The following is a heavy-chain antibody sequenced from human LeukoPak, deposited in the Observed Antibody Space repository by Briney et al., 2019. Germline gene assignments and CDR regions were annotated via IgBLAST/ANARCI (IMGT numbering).Heavy chain of an antibody. V-gene: IGHV3-21*01. CDR1: GFTFSDYS. Sequence: GGSLRLSCAASGFTFSDYSMNWVRQAPGKALEWVLSISSTSSYIYYADSVKGRFTISRDNAKTSLYLQMNSLRAEDTAVYYCARIPSSGFSYAYRYFDYWGQGTLVTVSS. J-gene: IGHJ4*02. CDR2: ISSTSSYI. CDR3: ARIPSSGFSYAYRYFDY. D-gene: IGHD5-18*01.